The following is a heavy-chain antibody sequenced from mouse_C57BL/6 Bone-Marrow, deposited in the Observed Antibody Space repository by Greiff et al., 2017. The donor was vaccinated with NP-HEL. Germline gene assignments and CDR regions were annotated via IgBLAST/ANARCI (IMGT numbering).Heavy chain of an antibody. CDR2: IWSGGST. V-gene: IGHV2-2*01. CDR1: GFSLTSYG. D-gene: IGHD2-2*01. Sequence: QVHVKQSGPGLVQPSQSLSITCTVSGFSLTSYGVHWVRQSPGKGLEWLGVIWSGGSTDYNAAFISRLSISKDNSKSQVFFKMNSLQADDTAIYYCARIYYGYDYFDYWGQGTTLTVSS. CDR3: ARIYYGYDYFDY. J-gene: IGHJ2*01.